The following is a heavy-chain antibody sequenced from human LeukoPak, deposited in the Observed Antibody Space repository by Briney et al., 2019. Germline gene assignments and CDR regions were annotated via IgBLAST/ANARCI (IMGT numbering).Heavy chain of an antibody. CDR3: ARVSTTVSWFDP. V-gene: IGHV4-34*01. D-gene: IGHD4-17*01. Sequence: SEALSLTCAVYGGSFSGYYWSWIRQPPGKGLEWIGEINHSGSTNYNPSLKSRVTISVNTSKNQFSLKLSSVTAADTAVYYCARVSTTVSWFDPWGQGTLVTVPS. J-gene: IGHJ5*02. CDR2: INHSGST. CDR1: GGSFSGYY.